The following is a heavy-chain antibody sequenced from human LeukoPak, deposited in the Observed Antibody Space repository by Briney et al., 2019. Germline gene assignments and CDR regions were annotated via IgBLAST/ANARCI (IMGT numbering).Heavy chain of an antibody. J-gene: IGHJ4*02. D-gene: IGHD6-19*01. CDR2: IWYDGSNK. Sequence: PGGSLRLSCAASGFTFSSYGMHWVRQAPGKGLEWVAVIWYDGSNKYYADSVKGRLTISRDNSKNTLYLQMNSLRAEDTAVYYCAKGDSSGWYGVDYWGQGTLVTVSS. CDR1: GFTFSSYG. V-gene: IGHV3-33*06. CDR3: AKGDSSGWYGVDY.